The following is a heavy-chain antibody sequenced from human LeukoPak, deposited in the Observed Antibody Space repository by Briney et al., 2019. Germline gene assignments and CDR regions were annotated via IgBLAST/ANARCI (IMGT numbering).Heavy chain of an antibody. V-gene: IGHV5-51*01. D-gene: IGHD2-15*01. CDR3: ATLTAYCSGGSCYSDWFEP. Sequence: GESLKISCKGSGYSFTSYWIGWVRQMPAKGLEWMGIIYPGDSDTRYSPSFQSQVTISADKSISTAYLQWSGLKASDTARYYTATLTAYCSGGSCYSDWFEPCAQGTRVPVSS. CDR2: IYPGDSDT. CDR1: GYSFTSYW. J-gene: IGHJ5*02.